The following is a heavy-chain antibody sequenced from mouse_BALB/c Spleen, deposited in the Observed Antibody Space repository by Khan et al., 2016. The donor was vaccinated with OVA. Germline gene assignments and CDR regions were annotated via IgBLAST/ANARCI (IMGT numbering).Heavy chain of an antibody. J-gene: IGHJ3*01. Sequence: QSQLVQSGPELKKPGETVKISCKASGYTFTNYGMNWVKQAPGKGLKWMGWINTYTGEPTYADDFKGRFAFSLKTSASTAYLQINNLKNEDTATYFCARSNGNYWFAYWGQGTLVTVSA. CDR1: GYTFTNYG. CDR2: INTYTGEP. CDR3: ARSNGNYWFAY. D-gene: IGHD2-1*01. V-gene: IGHV9-3-1*01.